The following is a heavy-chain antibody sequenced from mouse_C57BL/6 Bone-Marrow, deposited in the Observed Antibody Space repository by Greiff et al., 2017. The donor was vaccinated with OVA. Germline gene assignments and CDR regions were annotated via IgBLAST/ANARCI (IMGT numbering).Heavy chain of an antibody. CDR3: ATRLRRYFDY. CDR2: ISGGGGNT. V-gene: IGHV5-9*01. D-gene: IGHD2-4*01. CDR1: GFTFSSYT. J-gene: IGHJ2*01. Sequence: EVQRVESGGGLVKPGGSLKLSCAASGFTFSSYTMSWVRQTPEKRLEWVATISGGGGNTYYPDSVKGRFTISRDNAKNTLYLQMSSLRSEDTALYYCATRLRRYFDYWGQGTTLTVSS.